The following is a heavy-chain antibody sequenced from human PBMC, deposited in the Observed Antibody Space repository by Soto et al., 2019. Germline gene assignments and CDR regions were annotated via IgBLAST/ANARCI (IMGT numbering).Heavy chain of an antibody. CDR3: ARDQSPSSGWPGMDV. Sequence: QVQLVQSGAEVKKPGASVKVSCKASGYTFTDYYMRWVRQAPGQGLEWMGWINPNSGGINYAQKFQGRVTMTRDTSISTAYMELNRLRSDDTAVYYCARDQSPSSGWPGMDVWGQGTTVTVSS. CDR2: INPNSGGI. CDR1: GYTFTDYY. D-gene: IGHD6-19*01. J-gene: IGHJ6*02. V-gene: IGHV1-2*02.